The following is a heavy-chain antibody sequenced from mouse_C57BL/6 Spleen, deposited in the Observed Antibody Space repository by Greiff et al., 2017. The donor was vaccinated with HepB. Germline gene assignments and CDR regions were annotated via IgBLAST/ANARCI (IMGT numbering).Heavy chain of an antibody. J-gene: IGHJ4*01. CDR2: IYPYNDGT. D-gene: IGHD2-3*01. Sequence: VQLKESGPELVKPGASVKMSCKASGYTFTSYVMHWVKQKPGPGLEWIGYIYPYNDGTKYNEKLKGKATLTSDISSSTAYMELSSLTSEDSAVYYCAGWGIFYAVDYWGQGTSVTVSS. CDR1: GYTFTSYV. CDR3: AGWGIFYAVDY. V-gene: IGHV1-14*01.